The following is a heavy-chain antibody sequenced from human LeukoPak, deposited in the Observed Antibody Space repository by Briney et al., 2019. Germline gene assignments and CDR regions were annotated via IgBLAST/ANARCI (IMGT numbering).Heavy chain of an antibody. J-gene: IGHJ4*02. V-gene: IGHV3-30*04. CDR2: ISYDGSNK. CDR3: ANVEMATTQIGPFDY. Sequence: GRSLRLSCAASGFNFRSYAMHWVRRAPGKGLEWVAVISYDGSNKNYADSVKGRFTISRDNSKNTLHLQMNSLRAEDTAVYYCANVEMATTQIGPFDYWGQGTLVTVSS. CDR1: GFNFRSYA. D-gene: IGHD5-24*01.